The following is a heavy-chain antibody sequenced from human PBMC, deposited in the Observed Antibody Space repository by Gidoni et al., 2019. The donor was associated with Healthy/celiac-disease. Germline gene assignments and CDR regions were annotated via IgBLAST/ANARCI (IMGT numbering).Heavy chain of an antibody. CDR3: ARDGYCSGGSCEEMSEFY. V-gene: IGHV3-7*01. CDR2: IKQDGSEK. CDR1: GFTFSSYW. D-gene: IGHD2-15*01. Sequence: EVQLVESGGGLVQPGGSLRLSCAASGFTFSSYWMSWVRQAPGKGLEWVANIKQDGSEKYYVDSVKGRFTISRDNAKNSLYLQMNSLRAEDTAVYYCARDGYCSGGSCEEMSEFYWGQGTLVTVSS. J-gene: IGHJ4*02.